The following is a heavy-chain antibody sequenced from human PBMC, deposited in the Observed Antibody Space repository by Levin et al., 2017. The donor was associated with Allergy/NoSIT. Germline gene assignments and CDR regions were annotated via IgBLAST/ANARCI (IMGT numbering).Heavy chain of an antibody. J-gene: IGHJ4*02. Sequence: GESLKISCAASGFTFSNAWMSWVRQAPGKGLEWVGRIKSKTDGGTTDYAAPVKGRFTISRDDSKNTLYLQMNSLKTEDTAVYYCTTDGIVGATTLDYWGQGTLVTVSS. CDR3: TTDGIVGATTLDY. CDR1: GFTFSNAW. V-gene: IGHV3-15*01. CDR2: IKSKTDGGTT. D-gene: IGHD1-26*01.